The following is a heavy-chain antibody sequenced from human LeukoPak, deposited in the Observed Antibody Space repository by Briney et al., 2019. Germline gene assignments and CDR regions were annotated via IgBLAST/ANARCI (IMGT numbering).Heavy chain of an antibody. CDR2: INSDGSST. J-gene: IGHJ4*02. V-gene: IGHV3-74*01. CDR3: ARPRSQYYFDY. CDR1: GFTFSGYS. Sequence: GGSLRLSCAASGFTFSGYSMNWVRQAPGKGLVWVSRINSDGSSTRYADSVKGRFTISRDNAKNTLYLQMNSLRAEDTAVYYCARPRSQYYFDYWGQGTLVTVSS.